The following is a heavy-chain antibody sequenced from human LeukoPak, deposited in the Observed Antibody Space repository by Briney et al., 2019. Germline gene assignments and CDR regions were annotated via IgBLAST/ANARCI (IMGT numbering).Heavy chain of an antibody. CDR2: ISAYNGNT. CDR1: GYTFTSYG. J-gene: IGHJ4*02. V-gene: IGHV1-18*01. CDR3: SGGYSYGAPFDY. Sequence: ASVKVSCMASGYTFTSYGISCVRQAPGQGLEWMGWISAYNGNTNYAQKLQGRVTMTTDTSTSTAYMELRSLRSDDTAVYYCSGGYSYGAPFDYWGQGTLVTVSS. D-gene: IGHD5-18*01.